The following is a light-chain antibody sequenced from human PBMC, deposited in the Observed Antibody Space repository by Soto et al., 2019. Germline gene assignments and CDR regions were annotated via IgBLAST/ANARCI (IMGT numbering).Light chain of an antibody. CDR1: QSVSSSY. Sequence: EIVLTQSPATLSLSPGERATLSCRASQSVSSSYLAWYQQKPGQAPRLLIYGASSRATGIPDRFSGSGSGTDFTLTISRLEPEDFAVYYCQQYGSSPMYTFGQGIKLEIK. CDR2: GAS. CDR3: QQYGSSPMYT. V-gene: IGKV3-20*01. J-gene: IGKJ2*01.